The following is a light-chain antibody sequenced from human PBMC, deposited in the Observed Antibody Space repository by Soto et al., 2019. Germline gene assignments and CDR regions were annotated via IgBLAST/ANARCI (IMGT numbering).Light chain of an antibody. CDR2: LGS. V-gene: IGKV2-28*01. J-gene: IGKJ4*01. CDR1: QSLLNSNGYNY. CDR3: MQALQTPLT. Sequence: DIVMTQSPLSLPVTPGEPASISCRSSQSLLNSNGYNYLDWYLQKPGQSPQLLIYLGSNRAPGVSDRFTGSGSGRDFTLKISRVEAEDVGVYYCMQALQTPLTFGGGTKVDIK.